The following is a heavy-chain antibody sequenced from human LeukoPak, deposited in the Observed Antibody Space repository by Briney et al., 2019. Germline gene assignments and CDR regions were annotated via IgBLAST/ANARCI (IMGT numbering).Heavy chain of an antibody. D-gene: IGHD2-2*01. CDR2: IRYDGSNK. CDR3: AKDPGQARVRAASAPFY. V-gene: IGHV3-30*02. Sequence: GGSLRLSCAASGFTFSSYGMHWVRQAPGKGLEWVAFIRYDGSNKYYADSVKGRFTISRDNSKNTLYLQMNSLRAEDTAVYYCAKDPGQARVRAASAPFYWGQGTLVTVSS. J-gene: IGHJ4*02. CDR1: GFTFSSYG.